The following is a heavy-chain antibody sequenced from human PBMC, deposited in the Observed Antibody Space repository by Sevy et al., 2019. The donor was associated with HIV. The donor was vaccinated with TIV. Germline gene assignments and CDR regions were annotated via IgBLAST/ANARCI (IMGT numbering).Heavy chain of an antibody. CDR1: GGTFSSYA. CDR3: ARDMGGWDYGDYYYYYGMDV. Sequence: ASVKVSCKASGGTFSSYAISWVRQAPGQGLEWMGGIIPIFGTANYAQKFQGRVTITADESTSTAYMELSSLRSEDTAVYYCARDMGGWDYGDYYYYYGMDVWGQGTTVTVSS. D-gene: IGHD4-17*01. V-gene: IGHV1-69*13. CDR2: IIPIFGTA. J-gene: IGHJ6*02.